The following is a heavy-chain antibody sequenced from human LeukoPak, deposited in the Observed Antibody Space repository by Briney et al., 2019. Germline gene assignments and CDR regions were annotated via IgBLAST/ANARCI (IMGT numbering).Heavy chain of an antibody. Sequence: ASVKVSCKASGYTVTSYAIQWVRQAPGQRLEWMGWINAGNGDTKYSQRLQGRVTITRDTSASTAYMELNNLRSEDTAVYYCARDPRSGYHDYWGQGTLVTVSS. CDR2: INAGNGDT. CDR1: GYTVTSYA. V-gene: IGHV1-3*01. CDR3: ARDPRSGYHDY. J-gene: IGHJ4*02. D-gene: IGHD3-22*01.